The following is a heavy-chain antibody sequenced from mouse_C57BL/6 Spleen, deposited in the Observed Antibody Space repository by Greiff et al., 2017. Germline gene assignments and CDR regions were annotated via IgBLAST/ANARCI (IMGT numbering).Heavy chain of an antibody. CDR1: GYTFTDYY. CDR2: INPNNGGT. CDR3: ARRGITTVVPFAY. J-gene: IGHJ3*01. Sequence: VQLQQSGPELVKPGASVKISCKASGYTFTDYYMNWVKQSHGKSLEWIGDINPNNGGTSYNQKFKGKATLTVDKSSSTAYMELRSLTSEDSAVYYCARRGITTVVPFAYWGQETLVTVSA. D-gene: IGHD1-1*01. V-gene: IGHV1-26*01.